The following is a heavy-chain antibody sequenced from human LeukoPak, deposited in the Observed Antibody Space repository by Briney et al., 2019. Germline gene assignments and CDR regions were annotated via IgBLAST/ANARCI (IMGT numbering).Heavy chain of an antibody. Sequence: GGTLRLSCAASGFTFSSYGMSWVRQAPGKGLEWVSAISGSGGSTYYADSVKGRFTISRDNSKNTLYLQMNSLRPEDTAVYFCAKDSHFTMTDAFDLWGQGTMVTVSS. V-gene: IGHV3-23*01. CDR2: ISGSGGST. D-gene: IGHD3-22*01. CDR3: AKDSHFTMTDAFDL. J-gene: IGHJ3*01. CDR1: GFTFSSYG.